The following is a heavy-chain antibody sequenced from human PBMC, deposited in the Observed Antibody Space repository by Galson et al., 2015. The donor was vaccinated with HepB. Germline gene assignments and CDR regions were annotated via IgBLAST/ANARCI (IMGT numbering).Heavy chain of an antibody. J-gene: IGHJ3*02. CDR2: IYPGDSDT. CDR3: ARQGKVVTPEEDAFDI. CDR1: GYSFTSYW. D-gene: IGHD4-23*01. Sequence: QSGAEVKKPGESLKISCKGSGYSFTSYWIGWVRQMPGKGLEWMGIIYPGDSDTRYSPSFQGQVTISADKSISTAYLQWSSLKASDPAMYYCARQGKVVTPEEDAFDIWGQGTMVTVSS. V-gene: IGHV5-51*01.